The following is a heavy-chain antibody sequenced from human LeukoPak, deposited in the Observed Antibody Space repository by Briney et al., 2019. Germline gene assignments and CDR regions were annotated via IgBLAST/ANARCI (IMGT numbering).Heavy chain of an antibody. CDR2: ITPIFGTA. D-gene: IGHD1-26*01. CDR1: GGTFSSYA. V-gene: IGHV1-69*05. Sequence: SVKVSCKASGGTFSSYAISWVRQAPGQGLEWMGRITPIFGTANYAQKFQGRVTITTDESTSTAYMELSSLRSEDTAVYYCAREGGRELLSTGSLVGAPGDIWGQGTMVTVSS. J-gene: IGHJ3*02. CDR3: AREGGRELLSTGSLVGAPGDI.